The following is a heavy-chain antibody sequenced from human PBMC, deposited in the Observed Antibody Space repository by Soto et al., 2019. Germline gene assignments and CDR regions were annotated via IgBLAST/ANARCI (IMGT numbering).Heavy chain of an antibody. V-gene: IGHV4-34*01. J-gene: IGHJ5*02. CDR1: GWSFSGYY. CDR2: INHSGTT. CDR3: ARGSLRYLWFGDRRLQNWFGL. D-gene: IGHD3-10*01. Sequence: SEPLSLTCVVYGWSFSGYYWSWIRQPPGKGLEWSGEINHSGTTNYNPSLKSRVTISVDTSKNQFSLKLSSVTAADTAVYYCARGSLRYLWFGDRRLQNWFGLWGQGTLVT.